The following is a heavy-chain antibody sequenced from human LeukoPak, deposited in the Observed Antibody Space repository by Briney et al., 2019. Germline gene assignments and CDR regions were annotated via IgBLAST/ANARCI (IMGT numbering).Heavy chain of an antibody. CDR3: AREVLKDIVVVPAAIVFDEGVDY. CDR1: GFTFSSYA. CDR2: ISYDGSNK. D-gene: IGHD2-2*01. V-gene: IGHV3-30-3*01. Sequence: PGRSLRLSCAASGFTFSSYAMHWVRQAPGKGLEWVAVISYDGSNKYYADSLKGRFTISRDNSKNTLYLQMNSLRAEDTAVYYCAREVLKDIVVVPAAIVFDEGVDYWGQGTLVTVSS. J-gene: IGHJ4*02.